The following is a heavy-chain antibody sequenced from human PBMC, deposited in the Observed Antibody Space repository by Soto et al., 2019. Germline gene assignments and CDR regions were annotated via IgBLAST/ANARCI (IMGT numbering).Heavy chain of an antibody. V-gene: IGHV5-51*01. D-gene: IGHD6-13*01. CDR2: IYPGDSDT. CDR1: GYSFTSCL. J-gene: IGHJ6*02. Sequence: PGAALNISCEGSGYSFTSCLIGWVRQMPGKGLEWMGIIYPGDSDTRYSPSFQGQVTISADKSISTAYLQWSSLKASDTAMYYCARSAAAGKYYYGVDVWGQGTTGTRSS. CDR3: ARSAAAGKYYYGVDV.